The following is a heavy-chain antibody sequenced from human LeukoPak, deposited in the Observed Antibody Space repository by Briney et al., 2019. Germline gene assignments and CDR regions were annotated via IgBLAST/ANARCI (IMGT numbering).Heavy chain of an antibody. V-gene: IGHV1-2*06. Sequence: ASVKVSCKASGGTFSSYAISWVRQAPGQGLEWMGRINPNSGGTNYAQKFQGRVTMTRDTSISTVYMELSRLRSDDTAVYYCARVGYYESSGYYEYWGQGALVTVSS. D-gene: IGHD3-22*01. J-gene: IGHJ4*02. CDR1: GGTFSSYA. CDR2: INPNSGGT. CDR3: ARVGYYESSGYYEY.